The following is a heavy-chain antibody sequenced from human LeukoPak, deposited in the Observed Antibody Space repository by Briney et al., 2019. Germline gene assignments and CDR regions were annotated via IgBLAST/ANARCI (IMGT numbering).Heavy chain of an antibody. Sequence: ASVKVSCKASGYTFTSYYMHWVRQAPGQGLEWMGWINPNRGATKYAQKFQGRVTMTRDTSINTAYMELSSLRSDDTAVYFCASTPKKPYGDYHLDYWGQGTLVTVSS. CDR2: INPNRGAT. CDR1: GYTFTSYY. J-gene: IGHJ4*02. CDR3: ASTPKKPYGDYHLDY. V-gene: IGHV1-2*02. D-gene: IGHD4-17*01.